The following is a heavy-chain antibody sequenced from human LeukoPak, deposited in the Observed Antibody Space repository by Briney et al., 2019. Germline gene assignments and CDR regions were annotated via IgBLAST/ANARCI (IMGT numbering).Heavy chain of an antibody. D-gene: IGHD2-15*01. CDR2: IWYDGTNK. J-gene: IGHJ6*02. Sequence: GGSLRLSCAASGFTFSSHAMHWVRQVPGKGLEWVAVIWYDGTNKYYGDSVKGRFIISRDNFKDTLYLQMNSLRVEDTAVYYCARARAEFGSVYNGMDVWGQGTTVTVSS. CDR1: GFTFSSHA. CDR3: ARARAEFGSVYNGMDV. V-gene: IGHV3-33*01.